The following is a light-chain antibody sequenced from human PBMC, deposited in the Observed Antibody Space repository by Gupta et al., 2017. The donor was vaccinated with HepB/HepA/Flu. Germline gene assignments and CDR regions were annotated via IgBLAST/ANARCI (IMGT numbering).Light chain of an antibody. CDR1: SSDVGGSNY. V-gene: IGLV2-11*01. CDR2: DVS. Sequence: QSALTKPSSVSGSPGQSVTISCTGTSSDVGGSNYVSWYQQHPGKAPKLMIYDVSKRPSGVPDRFSGTKSGNTASLTISGLQAEDEADYYCCSYAGSYTYVVFGGGTKLTVL. CDR3: CSYAGSYTYVV. J-gene: IGLJ2*01.